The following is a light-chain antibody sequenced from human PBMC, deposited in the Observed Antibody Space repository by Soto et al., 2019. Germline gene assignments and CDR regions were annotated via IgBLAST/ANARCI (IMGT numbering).Light chain of an antibody. J-gene: IGKJ1*01. CDR3: QQYSTLWT. V-gene: IGKV1-27*01. CDR1: QGISNL. CDR2: AAS. Sequence: DIQMTQSPSSLSASVGDRATITCRASQGISNLLAWYQQRPGKLPKLLIYAASTLQSGVPSRFSGSGSGTEFTLTISSPQPDDFAAYYCQQYSTLWTFGQGTKVDIK.